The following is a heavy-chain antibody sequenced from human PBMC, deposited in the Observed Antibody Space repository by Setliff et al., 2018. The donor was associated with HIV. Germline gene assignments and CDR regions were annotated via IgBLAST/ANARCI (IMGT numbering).Heavy chain of an antibody. CDR3: ATCRHRPSNWFDP. CDR1: GDSINTHY. J-gene: IGHJ5*02. V-gene: IGHV4-59*11. CDR2: ISHSGNT. Sequence: SETLSLTCTVSGDSINTHYWSWIRQPPGKGLEWIGCISHSGNTNFNPSLNSRVTISLDTSKNQFSLRLTSLTAADTAIYYCATCRHRPSNWFDPWGQGTVVTVSS.